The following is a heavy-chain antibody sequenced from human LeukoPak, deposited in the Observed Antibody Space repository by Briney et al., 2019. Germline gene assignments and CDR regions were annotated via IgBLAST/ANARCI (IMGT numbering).Heavy chain of an antibody. CDR3: ATKQWLAPPPDS. CDR1: GFTFSKYW. J-gene: IGHJ4*02. Sequence: PGGSLRLSCAASGFTFSKYWMLWVRQAPGKGLESGSRINTVGTVTTYPDPVKGRFTVSRDNADNTMFLQMNSVRDENTAVYYCATKQWLAPPPDSWGQGTPVTVSS. CDR2: INTVGTVT. V-gene: IGHV3-74*01. D-gene: IGHD6-19*01.